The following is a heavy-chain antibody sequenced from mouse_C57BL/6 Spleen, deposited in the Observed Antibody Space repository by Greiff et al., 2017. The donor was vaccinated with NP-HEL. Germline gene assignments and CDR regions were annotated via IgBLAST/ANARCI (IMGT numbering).Heavy chain of an antibody. V-gene: IGHV5-9-1*02. J-gene: IGHJ4*01. CDR1: GFTFSSYA. Sequence: EVMLVESGEGLVKPGGSLKLSCAASGFTFSSYAMSWVRQTPEKRLEWVAYISSGGDYIYYADTVKGRFTISRDNARNTLYLQMSSLKSEDTAMYYCTRGYDYDRDYYAMDYWGQGTSVTVSS. CDR2: ISSGGDYI. CDR3: TRGYDYDRDYYAMDY. D-gene: IGHD2-4*01.